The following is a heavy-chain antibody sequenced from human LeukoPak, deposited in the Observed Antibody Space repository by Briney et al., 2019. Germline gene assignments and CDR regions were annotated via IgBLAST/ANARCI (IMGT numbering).Heavy chain of an antibody. V-gene: IGHV1-2*02. CDR1: VYTFTGYC. CDR3: ARVPRLEYYDSSGYQDY. J-gene: IGHJ4*02. Sequence: GASVTVSFKASVYTFTGYCMDWVRPAPGQALEWMEWINPKSGGTNCAQKFQGRVTMTRDTSISTAYMELSRLRSDDTAVYYCARVPRLEYYDSSGYQDYWGQGTLVTVAS. D-gene: IGHD3-22*01. CDR2: INPKSGGT.